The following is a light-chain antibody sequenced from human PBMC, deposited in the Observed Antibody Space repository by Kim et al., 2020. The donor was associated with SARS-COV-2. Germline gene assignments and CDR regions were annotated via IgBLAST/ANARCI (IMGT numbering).Light chain of an antibody. CDR3: LQHNSFPYT. CDR1: QGFSKY. CDR2: GAS. J-gene: IGKJ2*01. Sequence: STSVGDRVPITWRESQGFSKYVAWFQQKPGKVPKRLIFGASSLESGVPSRFSGSGYGTEFTLTISGLQPEDFATYYCLQHNSFPYTFGQGTKLEI. V-gene: IGKV1-17*03.